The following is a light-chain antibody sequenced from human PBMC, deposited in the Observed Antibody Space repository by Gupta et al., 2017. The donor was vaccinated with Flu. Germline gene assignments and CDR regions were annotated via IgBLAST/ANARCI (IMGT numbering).Light chain of an antibody. Sequence: DIQMTQSPSTLSASVGDRVTIPCRASQSISNLLAWYQQKPGKAPKLLIYEASTLESGVPSRFSGGESGTEFTLTISSLQPEDIATYYCQQYNHFPWTFGQGTKLEIK. CDR3: QQYNHFPWT. CDR2: EAS. CDR1: QSISNL. J-gene: IGKJ1*01. V-gene: IGKV1-5*03.